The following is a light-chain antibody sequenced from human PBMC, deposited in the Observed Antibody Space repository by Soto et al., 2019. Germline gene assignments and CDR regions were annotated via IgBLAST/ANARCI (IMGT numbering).Light chain of an antibody. CDR2: DAS. CDR1: QSVSSY. CDR3: QQRSNWPPTWT. J-gene: IGKJ1*01. Sequence: EIVLTQSPATLSLSPGERATLSCRASQSVSSYLAWYQQKPGQAPRLLIYDASNRATGIPARFSGSGSGTAFTLPISSLEPEDYAVYYCQQRSNWPPTWTVGQGTKVEI. V-gene: IGKV3-11*01.